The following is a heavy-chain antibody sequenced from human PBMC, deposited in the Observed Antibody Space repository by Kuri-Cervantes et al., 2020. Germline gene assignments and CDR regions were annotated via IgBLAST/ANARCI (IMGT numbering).Heavy chain of an antibody. V-gene: IGHV3-23*01. D-gene: IGHD6-19*01. CDR3: AKVPLAVAGTGPLVYFQH. Sequence: TCAASGFTFSSYAMHWVRQAPGKGLEWVSAISGSGGSTYYADSVKGRFTISRDNSKNTLYLQMNSLRAEDTAVYYCAKVPLAVAGTGPLVYFQHWGQGTLVTVSS. CDR1: GFTFSSYA. J-gene: IGHJ1*01. CDR2: ISGSGGST.